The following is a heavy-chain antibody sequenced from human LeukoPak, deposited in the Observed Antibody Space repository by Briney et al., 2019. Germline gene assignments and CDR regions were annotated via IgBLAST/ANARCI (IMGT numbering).Heavy chain of an antibody. CDR1: GYTLADYH. V-gene: IGHV1-2*02. CDR2: INPANGDT. D-gene: IGHD5-18*01. CDR3: ARDGQFTYGYPHYDF. J-gene: IGHJ4*02. Sequence: ASVKVSCKASGYTLADYHIHWVQQAPGQGLEWMGYINPANGDTNFAQKFQGRVSMTRDTSISTAYMEVSRLRSDDTAMYYCARDGQFTYGYPHYDFWGQGTLVTVSS.